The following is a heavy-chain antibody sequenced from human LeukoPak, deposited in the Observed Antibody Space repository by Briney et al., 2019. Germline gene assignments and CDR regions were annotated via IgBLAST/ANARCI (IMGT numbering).Heavy chain of an antibody. CDR3: ARGTRRHCSSTSCYYYYMDV. Sequence: GGSLRLSCAASGFTFSSYAMHWVRQAPGKGLEWVSYISSSSTTIHYADSVKGRFTISRDNAKNSLYLQMNSLRAEDTAVYYCARGTRRHCSSTSCYYYYMDVWGKGTTVTVSS. J-gene: IGHJ6*03. CDR2: ISSSSTTI. V-gene: IGHV3-48*04. D-gene: IGHD2-2*01. CDR1: GFTFSSYA.